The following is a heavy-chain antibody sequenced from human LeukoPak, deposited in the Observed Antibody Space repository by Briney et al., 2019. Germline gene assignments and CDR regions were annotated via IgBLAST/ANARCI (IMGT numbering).Heavy chain of an antibody. V-gene: IGHV3-23*01. CDR2: ISGNGGYT. D-gene: IGHD5-18*01. J-gene: IGHJ4*02. CDR1: GFTFSSYA. CDR3: AKGYTYGSD. Sequence: GGSLRLSCAASGFTFSSYAVNWVRQAPGKGLEWVSTISGNGGYTYYADSVKGRFTISRDNSKNTLYLQMTSLRAEDTVVYYCAKGYTYGSDWGQGTLVTVSS.